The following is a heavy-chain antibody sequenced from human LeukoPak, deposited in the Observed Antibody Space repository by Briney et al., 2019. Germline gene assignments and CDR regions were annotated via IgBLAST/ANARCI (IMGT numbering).Heavy chain of an antibody. Sequence: SGGTLRLSCAASGFTFSSYGMSWVRQAPGKGLEWVSAISGSGGSTYYADSVKGRFTISRDNSKNTLYLQMNSLRAEDTAVYYCARSSGWYHVAEYFQHWGQGTLVTVSS. CDR1: GFTFSSYG. D-gene: IGHD6-19*01. J-gene: IGHJ1*01. CDR3: ARSSGWYHVAEYFQH. CDR2: ISGSGGST. V-gene: IGHV3-23*01.